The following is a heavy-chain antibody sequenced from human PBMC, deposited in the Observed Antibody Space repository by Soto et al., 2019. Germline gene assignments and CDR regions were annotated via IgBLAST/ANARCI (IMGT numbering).Heavy chain of an antibody. Sequence: SETLSLTCAVYGGSFSGYYWSWIRQPPGKGLEWIGEINHSGSTNYNPSLKSRVTISVDTSKNQFSLKLSSVTAADTAVYYCARGGYDFWSGYPRRAYGMDVWGQGTTVTVSS. V-gene: IGHV4-34*01. CDR3: ARGGYDFWSGYPRRAYGMDV. J-gene: IGHJ6*02. D-gene: IGHD3-3*01. CDR2: INHSGST. CDR1: GGSFSGYY.